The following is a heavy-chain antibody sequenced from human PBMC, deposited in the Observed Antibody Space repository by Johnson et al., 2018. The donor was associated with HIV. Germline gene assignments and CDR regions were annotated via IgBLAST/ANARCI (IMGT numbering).Heavy chain of an antibody. V-gene: IGHV3-30*07. CDR3: ARGTGTDDAFDI. Sequence: QVQLVESGGGVVQPGRSLRLSCAASGFTFSTYNMHWVRQAPGKGLEWVAVISYDGSNKYYADSVRGRFTISRDNSKNTLYLQMNSLRAEDTAVYYCARGTGTDDAFDIWGQGTMVTVSS. CDR1: GFTFSTYN. D-gene: IGHD1-1*01. J-gene: IGHJ3*02. CDR2: ISYDGSNK.